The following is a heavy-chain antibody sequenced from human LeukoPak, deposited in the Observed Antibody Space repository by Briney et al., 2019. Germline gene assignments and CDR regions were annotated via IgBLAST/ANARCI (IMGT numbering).Heavy chain of an antibody. CDR3: AKLGDILTGYFGTRKSPLDY. CDR1: GFSFSNYA. J-gene: IGHJ4*02. CDR2: ISYDGSNK. Sequence: GGSLRLSCAASGFSFSNYAMLWVRQAPGKGLEWVALISYDGSNKYYADSVKGRFTISRDYSKNTLYLQMNSLRAEDMVVYYCAKLGDILTGYFGTRKSPLDYWGQGTLVTVSS. D-gene: IGHD3-9*01. V-gene: IGHV3-30-3*02.